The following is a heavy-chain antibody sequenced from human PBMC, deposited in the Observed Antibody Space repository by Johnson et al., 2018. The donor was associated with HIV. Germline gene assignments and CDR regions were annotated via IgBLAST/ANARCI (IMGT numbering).Heavy chain of an antibody. J-gene: IGHJ3*02. V-gene: IGHV3-66*02. CDR2: IYSGGST. D-gene: IGHD6-13*01. Sequence: VQLVESGGGLVQPGGSLRLSCAASGFTFSRYWMSWVRQAPGKGLEWVSVIYSGGSTYYADSVKGRFTISRDNSKNTLYLQMNSLRAEDTAVYYCAREGAWSSSWYHDAFDIWGQGTMVTVSS. CDR3: AREGAWSSSWYHDAFDI. CDR1: GFTFSRYW.